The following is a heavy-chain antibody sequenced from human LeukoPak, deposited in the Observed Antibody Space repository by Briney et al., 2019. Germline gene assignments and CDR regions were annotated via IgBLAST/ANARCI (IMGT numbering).Heavy chain of an antibody. Sequence: GGSLRLSCAASGFTFDDFALNWVRQAPGKGLEWVSGINWNGGITAYAESVKGRFNISRDDAKNSLYLQMNSLRAEDTAVYYCARERSGYYYYWGQGTLVTVSS. V-gene: IGHV3-20*04. J-gene: IGHJ4*02. CDR2: INWNGGIT. CDR1: GFTFDDFA. D-gene: IGHD3-22*01. CDR3: ARERSGYYYY.